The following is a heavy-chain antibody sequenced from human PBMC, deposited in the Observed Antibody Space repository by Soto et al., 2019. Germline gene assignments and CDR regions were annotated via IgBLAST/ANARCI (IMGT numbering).Heavy chain of an antibody. CDR3: ARSDFWSGYYTDY. D-gene: IGHD3-3*01. CDR2: VYYTGNT. CDR1: GGSIISGDYH. V-gene: IGHV4-30-4*08. J-gene: IGHJ4*02. Sequence: SETLSLTCTVSGGSIISGDYHWSWIRQPPGKGLEWIGFVYYTGNTYYNPSLKSRVTISVDTSKNQFSLKLSSVTAADTAVYYCARSDFWSGYYTDYWGQGTLVTVSS.